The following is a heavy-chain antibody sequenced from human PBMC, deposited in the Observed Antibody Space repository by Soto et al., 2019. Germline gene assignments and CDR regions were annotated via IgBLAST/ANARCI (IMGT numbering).Heavy chain of an antibody. Sequence: QPGGSLRLSCAASGFTFDDYAMHWVRQAPGKGLEWVSGISWNSGSIGYADSVKGRFTISRDNAKNSLYLQMNGLRAEDTALYYCAKDLAARVDYYFFGMDVWGQGTTVTVSS. J-gene: IGHJ6*02. CDR2: ISWNSGSI. V-gene: IGHV3-9*01. CDR3: AKDLAARVDYYFFGMDV. CDR1: GFTFDDYA. D-gene: IGHD6-13*01.